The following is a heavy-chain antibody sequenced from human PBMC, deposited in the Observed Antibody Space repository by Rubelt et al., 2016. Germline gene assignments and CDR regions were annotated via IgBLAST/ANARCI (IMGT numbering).Heavy chain of an antibody. CDR3: VHRRRSIAVTGTAFDC. D-gene: IGHD6-19*01. J-gene: IGHJ4*02. Sequence: QITLKESGPTLVKPTQTLTLTCTFSGFSLSTNGVGVGWIRQPPGKALEWLALIYWDDDKRYSPSLSSRLTITKDTSKNQVVLTMTNMDTVDIATCYRVHRRRSIAVTGTAFDCGRQGTLITVSA. V-gene: IGHV2-5*02. CDR2: IYWDDDK. CDR1: GFSLSTNGVG.